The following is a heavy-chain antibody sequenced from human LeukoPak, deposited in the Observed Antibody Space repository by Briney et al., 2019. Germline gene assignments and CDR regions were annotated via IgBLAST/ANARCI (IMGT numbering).Heavy chain of an antibody. D-gene: IGHD5-18*01. CDR1: GFTFSDYY. J-gene: IGHJ4*02. Sequence: GGSLRLSCAASGFTFSDYYMSWIGQAPGKGLEWVSSISSNGSTIYYADSVKGRFTISRDNAKNSLYLQMNSLRAEDTAVYYCARDQRIQLWSSYAYWGQGTLVTVSS. CDR3: ARDQRIQLWSSYAY. V-gene: IGHV3-11*01. CDR2: ISSNGSTI.